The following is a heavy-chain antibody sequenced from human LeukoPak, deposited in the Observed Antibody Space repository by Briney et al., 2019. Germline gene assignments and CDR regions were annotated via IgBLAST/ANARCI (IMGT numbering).Heavy chain of an antibody. D-gene: IGHD2-2*01. CDR1: GGTSSSYA. Sequence: ASVKVSCKASGGTSSSYAISWVRQATGQGLEWMGGIIPIFGTANYAQKFQGRVTITADESTSTAYMELSSLRSEDTAVYYCARVQYQLLQGLDFWGQGTLVTVSS. J-gene: IGHJ4*02. CDR2: IIPIFGTA. CDR3: ARVQYQLLQGLDF. V-gene: IGHV1-69*13.